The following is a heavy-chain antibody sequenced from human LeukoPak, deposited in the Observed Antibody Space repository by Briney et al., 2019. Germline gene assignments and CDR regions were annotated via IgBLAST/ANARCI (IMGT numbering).Heavy chain of an antibody. CDR2: ISGSGGST. J-gene: IGHJ4*02. V-gene: IGHV3-23*01. D-gene: IGHD2-2*01. CDR1: GLTFSSYA. Sequence: HSGGSLRLSCAASGLTFSSYAMSWVRQAPGKGLEWVSAISGSGGSTYYADSVKGRFTISRDNSKNTLYLQMNSLRAEDTAVYYCAKDRDCSSTSCLFDYWGQGTLVTVSS. CDR3: AKDRDCSSTSCLFDY.